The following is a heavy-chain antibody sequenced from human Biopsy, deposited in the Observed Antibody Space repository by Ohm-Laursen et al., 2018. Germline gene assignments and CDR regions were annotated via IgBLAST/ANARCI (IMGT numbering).Heavy chain of an antibody. Sequence: SETLSLTCIVSGGSISGYHWSWIRKSPGKGLEWIGQIYTSGITNYNPSLKSRVTMSVDTSKNKFSLRVSSVTAADTAVYYCARDRDRRGWFDPWGQGTLVTVSS. CDR3: ARDRDRRGWFDP. D-gene: IGHD1-14*01. J-gene: IGHJ5*02. V-gene: IGHV4-4*07. CDR2: IYTSGIT. CDR1: GGSISGYH.